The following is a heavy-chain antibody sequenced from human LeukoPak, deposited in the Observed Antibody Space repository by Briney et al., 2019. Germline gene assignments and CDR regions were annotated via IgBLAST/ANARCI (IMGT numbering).Heavy chain of an antibody. Sequence: PGGSLRLSCAASGFTFSSYSMNWVRQAPGKGLEWVSYISSSSSTIYYADSVKGRFTISRDNAKNSLYLQMNSLRAEDTAVYYCAKNGRYYYGSGSYSDYWGQGTLVTVSS. V-gene: IGHV3-48*01. D-gene: IGHD3-10*01. CDR2: ISSSSSTI. J-gene: IGHJ4*02. CDR1: GFTFSSYS. CDR3: AKNGRYYYGSGSYSDY.